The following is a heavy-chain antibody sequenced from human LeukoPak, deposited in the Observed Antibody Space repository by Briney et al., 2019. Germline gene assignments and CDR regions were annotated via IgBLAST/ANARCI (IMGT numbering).Heavy chain of an antibody. D-gene: IGHD3-22*01. CDR1: GFTFSDYY. CDR2: VSSSGSTI. CDR3: ARDPGYYDSIY. V-gene: IGHV3-11*04. J-gene: IGHJ4*02. Sequence: GGSLRLSCAASGFTFSDYYMSWIRQAPGKGPEWVSYVSSSGSTIYYADSVKGRFTISRDNAKNSLYLQMNSLRAEDTAVYYCARDPGYYDSIYWGQGTLVTVSS.